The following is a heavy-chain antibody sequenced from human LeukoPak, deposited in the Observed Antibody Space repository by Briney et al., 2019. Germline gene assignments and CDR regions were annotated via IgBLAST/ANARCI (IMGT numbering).Heavy chain of an antibody. CDR2: XXHSGST. J-gene: IGHJ6*02. V-gene: IGHV4-4*02. CDR3: ARTRLMGMGSSYYYYGMDV. Sequence: PSETLSLTCAVSGGSISXXNWWSWVRQPPGKGLXXXXXXXHSGSTNXXXXXXXXXXXSXXXSXNQFSLKLSSVTAADTAVYYCARTRLMGMGSSYYYYGMDVWGQGTTVTVSS. CDR1: GGSISXXNW. D-gene: IGHD6-6*01.